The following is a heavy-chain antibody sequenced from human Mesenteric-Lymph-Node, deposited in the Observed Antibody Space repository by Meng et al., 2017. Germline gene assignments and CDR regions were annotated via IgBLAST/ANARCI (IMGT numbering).Heavy chain of an antibody. CDR2: IGTAGDT. D-gene: IGHD6-13*01. V-gene: IGHV3-13*03. CDR1: GFTFSSYD. CDR3: ARDPTYSSSWYGWDYFDY. J-gene: IGHJ4*02. Sequence: ESLKISCAACGFTFSSYDMHWVRQATGNGLEGVSAIGTAGDTYYPGSVKGQFTISRDNSKNTLYLQINSLRAEDTAVYYCARDPTYSSSWYGWDYFDYWGQGTLVTVSS.